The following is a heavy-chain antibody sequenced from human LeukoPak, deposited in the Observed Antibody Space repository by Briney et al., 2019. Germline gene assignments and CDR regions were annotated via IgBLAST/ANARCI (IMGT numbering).Heavy chain of an antibody. V-gene: IGHV4-59*01. J-gene: IGHJ4*02. Sequence: SETLSLTCTVSGGSISSYYWGWIRQPPGKGLEWIGYIYYSGSTNYNPSLKSRVTITVDTSKNQFSLKLSSVTAADTAVYYCARESTVGGVDYWGQGTLVTVSS. D-gene: IGHD4-23*01. CDR2: IYYSGST. CDR1: GGSISSYY. CDR3: ARESTVGGVDY.